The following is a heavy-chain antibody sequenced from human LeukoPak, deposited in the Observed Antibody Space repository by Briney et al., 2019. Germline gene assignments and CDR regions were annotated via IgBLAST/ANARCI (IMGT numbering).Heavy chain of an antibody. D-gene: IGHD6-13*01. CDR1: GFTFSSYA. V-gene: IGHV3-23*01. CDR3: VRDDLWQQMAL. J-gene: IGHJ1*01. Sequence: GGSLRLSCAASGFTFSSYAMSWVRQAPGKGLEWVSAISGSGGSTYYADSVKGRFTISRDNSNNILYLQMNRLRAEDTAMYYCVRDDLWQQMALWGQGTLVAVSS. CDR2: ISGSGGST.